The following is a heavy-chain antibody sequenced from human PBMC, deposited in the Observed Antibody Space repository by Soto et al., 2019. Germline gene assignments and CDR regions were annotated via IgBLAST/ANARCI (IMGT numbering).Heavy chain of an antibody. CDR3: VARIQLWNRVDF. Sequence: VGSLRLSCAASRITFSDYYMSWIRQAPGKGLEWVSYIGSSDSSIHYADSVRGRFTISRDNAKNSLYLQMDSLRADDSAVYYCVARIQLWNRVDFWGQGTLVTVSS. CDR1: RITFSDYY. J-gene: IGHJ4*02. CDR2: IGSSDSSI. V-gene: IGHV3-11*01. D-gene: IGHD5-18*01.